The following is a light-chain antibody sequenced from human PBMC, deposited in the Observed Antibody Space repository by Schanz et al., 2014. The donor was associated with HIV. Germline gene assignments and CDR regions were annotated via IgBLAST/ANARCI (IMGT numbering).Light chain of an antibody. V-gene: IGLV3-1*01. Sequence: SYELTQPPSVSVSPGQTATITCSGDKLVNKFVCWFQQKPGQSPVLIMYQDSKRPSGIPERFSGSNSGNTATLTISRVEAGDEADYYCQVWDSIRDPVVFGGGTKLTVL. CDR2: QDS. CDR3: QVWDSIRDPVV. CDR1: KLVNKF. J-gene: IGLJ2*01.